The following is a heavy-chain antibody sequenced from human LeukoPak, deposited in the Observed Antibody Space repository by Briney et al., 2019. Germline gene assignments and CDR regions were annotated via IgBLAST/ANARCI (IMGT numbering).Heavy chain of an antibody. CDR1: GGSISTYY. J-gene: IGHJ2*01. Sequence: PSETLSLTCGVSGGSISTYYWSWIRQPPGKGLEWIGYIDYSGSTNYNPSLKSRVTISVDTSKNHFSLKLSSVTAADTAVYYCARVGPWCFDLWGRGTLVTVSS. CDR2: IDYSGST. CDR3: ARVGPWCFDL. V-gene: IGHV4-59*01.